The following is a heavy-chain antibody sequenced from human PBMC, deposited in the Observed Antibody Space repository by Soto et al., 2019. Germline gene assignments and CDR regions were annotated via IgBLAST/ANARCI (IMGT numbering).Heavy chain of an antibody. CDR1: GGSISSGDYY. CDR2: IYYSGST. J-gene: IGHJ6*02. CDR3: AREIRYYYGMDV. V-gene: IGHV4-30-4*01. Sequence: KTSETLSLTWTVSGGSISSGDYYWSWIRQPPGKVLEWIGYIYYSGSTYYNPSLKSRVTISVDTSKNQFSLKLSSVTAADTAVYYCAREIRYYYGMDVWGQGTTVTVSS.